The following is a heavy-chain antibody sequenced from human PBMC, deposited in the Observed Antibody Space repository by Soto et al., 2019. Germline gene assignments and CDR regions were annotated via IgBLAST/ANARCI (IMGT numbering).Heavy chain of an antibody. V-gene: IGHV4-31*03. Sequence: SETLSLTCTVSGDSISSANYYWSWIRQHPGKGLEWIGYIYYSGTTYYNPSLQSRVTISIDTSKNLFSLKLSSVTAADTAVYYCARGGSLYESTGYYLEDYWGQGTLVTVSS. CDR3: ARGGSLYESTGYYLEDY. CDR2: IYYSGTT. D-gene: IGHD3-22*01. CDR1: GDSISSANYY. J-gene: IGHJ4*02.